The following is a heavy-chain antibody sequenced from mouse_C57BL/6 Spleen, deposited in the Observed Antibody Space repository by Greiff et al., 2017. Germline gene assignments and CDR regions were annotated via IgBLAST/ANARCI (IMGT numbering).Heavy chain of an antibody. Sequence: VQLQQSGPELVKPGASVKIPCKASGYTFTDYNMDWVKQSHGKSLEWIGDINPNNGGTIYNQKFKGKATLTVDKSSSTAYMELRSLTSEDTAVYYCARSRGDGYYLDYWGQGTTLTVSS. CDR3: ARSRGDGYYLDY. CDR2: INPNNGGT. D-gene: IGHD2-3*01. J-gene: IGHJ2*01. CDR1: GYTFTDYN. V-gene: IGHV1-18*01.